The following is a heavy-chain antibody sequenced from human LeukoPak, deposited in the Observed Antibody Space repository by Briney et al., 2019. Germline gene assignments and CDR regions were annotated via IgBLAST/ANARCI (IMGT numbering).Heavy chain of an antibody. V-gene: IGHV3-7*01. CDR2: INQDASEK. Sequence: GGSLRLSCAASGFTFSSYEMNWVRQAPGKGLEWVAIINQDASEKYYVDSVKDRFTISRDNAENLLYVQMNSLRADDTAVYYCARDPSWGSLDIWGHGTLVTVS. D-gene: IGHD3-16*01. CDR1: GFTFSSYE. J-gene: IGHJ3*02. CDR3: ARDPSWGSLDI.